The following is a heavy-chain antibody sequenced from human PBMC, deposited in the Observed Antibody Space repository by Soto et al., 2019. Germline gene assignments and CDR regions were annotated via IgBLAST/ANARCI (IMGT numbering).Heavy chain of an antibody. J-gene: IGHJ4*02. V-gene: IGHV3-21*06. D-gene: IGHD3-9*01. CDR2: ISGSSIYL. CDR3: ARWGDATGYYLDY. Sequence: EVQLVESGGGLVKSGGSLRLSCAASGFIFRTYSMNWVRQAPGKGLEWISSISGSSIYLYYADSVKGRVTISRDNAKNSLHLQMDSLRPEDTAVYYCARWGDATGYYLDYWGQGTLVTVSS. CDR1: GFIFRTYS.